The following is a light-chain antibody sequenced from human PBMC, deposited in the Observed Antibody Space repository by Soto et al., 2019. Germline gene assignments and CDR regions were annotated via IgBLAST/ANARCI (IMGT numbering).Light chain of an antibody. Sequence: EIVMTPSPATLSVSPGERASLSCRASQSVGSNLAWYQQTAGQAPGLLIYGASTRATGIPARFSGSGSGTEFTLTISGLQSEDFAVYSCQQYNNWLYPFGQGTKLEIK. CDR1: QSVGSN. J-gene: IGKJ2*01. CDR3: QQYNNWLYP. V-gene: IGKV3-15*01. CDR2: GAS.